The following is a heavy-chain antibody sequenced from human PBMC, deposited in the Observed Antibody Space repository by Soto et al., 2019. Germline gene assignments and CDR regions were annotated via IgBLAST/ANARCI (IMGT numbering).Heavy chain of an antibody. CDR3: ERSYYDSTGFAVDP. CDR2: MYFGGSF. J-gene: IGHJ5*02. V-gene: IGHV4-59*02. CDR1: GASVSHGY. D-gene: IGHD3-22*01. Sequence: PSETLSLTCNVSGASVSHGYWSWIRQPPGKGLEWIGFMYFGGSFNYNPSLTSRATISVETSKNQFSMKLTSVTASDTAVYYCERSYYDSTGFAVDPWGQGTLVTVSS.